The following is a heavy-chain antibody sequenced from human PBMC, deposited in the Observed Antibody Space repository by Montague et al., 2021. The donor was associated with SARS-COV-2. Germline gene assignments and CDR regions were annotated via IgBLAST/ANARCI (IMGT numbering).Heavy chain of an antibody. D-gene: IGHD6-6*01. J-gene: IGHJ4*02. V-gene: IGHV4-39*07. CDR1: GGSISSSSYY. CDR2: IYYSVST. CDR3: ARDLNEYSSSGGFDY. Sequence: SETLSLTCTVSGGSISSSSYYWGWIRQPPGKGLEWIGSIYYSVSTYYNPSLKSRVTISVDTSKNQFSLKLSSVTAADTAVYYCARDLNEYSSSGGFDYWGQGPLVTVSS.